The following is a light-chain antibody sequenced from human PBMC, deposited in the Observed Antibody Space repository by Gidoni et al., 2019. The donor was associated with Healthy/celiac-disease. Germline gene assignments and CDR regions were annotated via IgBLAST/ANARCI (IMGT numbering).Light chain of an antibody. J-gene: IGLJ2*01. V-gene: IGLV3-21*04. CDR2: YDS. CDR3: QVWDSSSDHVV. Sequence: SYVLTQPPSVSVAPGKTARFTCGGNNIGSKSVHWYQKKPGQAPVLVIYYDSDRPSGIPERFSGSNSGNTATLTISRVEAGDEADYYCQVWDSSSDHVVFGGGTKLTVL. CDR1: NIGSKS.